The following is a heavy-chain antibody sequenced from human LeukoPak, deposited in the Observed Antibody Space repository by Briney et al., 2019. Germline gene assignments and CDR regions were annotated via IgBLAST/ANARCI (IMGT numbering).Heavy chain of an antibody. CDR3: AKDQLEVVTTVSNPIYYYYYMDV. D-gene: IGHD4-17*01. CDR1: GFTFSSYG. J-gene: IGHJ6*03. V-gene: IGHV3-30*02. Sequence: GGSLRLSCAASGFTFSSYGMHWVRQAPGKGLEWVAFIRYDGSNKYYADSVKGRFTISRDNSKNTLYLQMNSLRAEDTAVYYCAKDQLEVVTTVSNPIYYYYYMDVWGKGTTVTISS. CDR2: IRYDGSNK.